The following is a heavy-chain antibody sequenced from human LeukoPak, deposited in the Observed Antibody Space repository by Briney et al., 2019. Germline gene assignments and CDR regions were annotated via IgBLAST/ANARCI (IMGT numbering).Heavy chain of an antibody. Sequence: ASVKVSCKASGYTFTSYGISWVRQAPGQGLEWMGWISAYNGNTNYAQKLQGRVTMTTDTSTSTAYMELRSLRSDDTAVYYCARDYHDSSGYYLLDYWGQGTLVTVSS. CDR1: GYTFTSYG. CDR3: ARDYHDSSGYYLLDY. V-gene: IGHV1-18*01. CDR2: ISAYNGNT. D-gene: IGHD3-22*01. J-gene: IGHJ4*02.